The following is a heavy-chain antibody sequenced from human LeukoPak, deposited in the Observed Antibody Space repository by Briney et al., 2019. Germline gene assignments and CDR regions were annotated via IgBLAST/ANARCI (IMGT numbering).Heavy chain of an antibody. V-gene: IGHV3-11*04. D-gene: IGHD2-15*01. CDR2: ISITLTTI. J-gene: IGHJ4*02. Sequence: KGLYSFSYISITLTTIYYADSVKVGFTIYRDKAKNSLYLQMNSLRAEDTAVYYCATEDGVDWGQGTLVTVSS. CDR3: ATEDGVD.